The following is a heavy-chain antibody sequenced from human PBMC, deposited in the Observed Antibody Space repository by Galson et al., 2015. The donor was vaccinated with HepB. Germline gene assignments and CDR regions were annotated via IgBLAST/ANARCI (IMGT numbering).Heavy chain of an antibody. V-gene: IGHV3-48*04. D-gene: IGHD2-15*01. CDR1: SFTFSRHT. CDR3: ATVLFGSGAYWTFEM. J-gene: IGHJ3*02. Sequence: SLRLSCAASSFTFSRHTMSWARQTPGQGLQWLSYISTNGANIHYADSVKGRFTVARDNAKNTVFLRMNSLRAEDTAVYYCATVLFGSGAYWTFEMWGQGTLVTVSS. CDR2: ISTNGANI.